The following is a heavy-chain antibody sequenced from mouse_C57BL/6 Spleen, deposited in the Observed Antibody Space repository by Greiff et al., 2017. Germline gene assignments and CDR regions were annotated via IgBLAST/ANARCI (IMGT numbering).Heavy chain of an antibody. CDR2: INPGSGGT. V-gene: IGHV1-54*01. Sequence: QVQLQQSGAELVRPGTSVTVSCKASGYAFTNYLIEWVKQRPGQGLEWIGVINPGSGGTNYNEKFKGKATLTADKSSSTAYMQLSSLTSEDSAVYYYARSDYDYDGGAYWGQGTTLTVSS. J-gene: IGHJ2*01. D-gene: IGHD2-4*01. CDR3: ARSDYDYDGGAY. CDR1: GYAFTNYL.